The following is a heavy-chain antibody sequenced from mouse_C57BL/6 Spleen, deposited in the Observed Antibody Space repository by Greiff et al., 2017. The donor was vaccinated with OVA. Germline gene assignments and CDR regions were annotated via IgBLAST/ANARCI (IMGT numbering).Heavy chain of an antibody. CDR3: ARWMVTTLYYYAMDY. CDR1: GYAFSSYW. CDR2: IYPGDGDT. Sequence: VQLQQSGAELVKPGASVKISCKASGYAFSSYWMNWVKQRPGKGLEWIGQIYPGDGDTNYNGKFKGKATLTADKSSSTAYMQLSSLTSEDSAVYFCARWMVTTLYYYAMDYWGQGTSVTVSS. J-gene: IGHJ4*01. D-gene: IGHD2-1*01. V-gene: IGHV1-80*01.